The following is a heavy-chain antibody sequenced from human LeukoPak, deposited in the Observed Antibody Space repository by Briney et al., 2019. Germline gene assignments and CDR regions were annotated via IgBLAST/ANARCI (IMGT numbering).Heavy chain of an antibody. Sequence: SETLSLTCTVSGASISRYYWSWIRQPARKGLEWIGRIYTSGSTNYNPSLKSRVTMSVDTSKNQFSLKLSSVTAADTAVYYCASFGVFQYLDYWGQGTLVTVSS. D-gene: IGHD2-8*01. CDR1: GASISRYY. CDR3: ASFGVFQYLDY. V-gene: IGHV4-4*07. CDR2: IYTSGST. J-gene: IGHJ4*02.